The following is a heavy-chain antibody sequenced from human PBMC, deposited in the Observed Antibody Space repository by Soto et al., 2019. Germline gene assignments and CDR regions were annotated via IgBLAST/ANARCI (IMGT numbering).Heavy chain of an antibody. D-gene: IGHD6-25*01. CDR2: IIRIFGTA. J-gene: IGHJ6*02. Sequence: AEKVSCKASGGTFSSYAISGVRQPPGQDLEWMGGIIRIFGTANYAQKFQGRVTITADESTSTAYMELSSLRSEDTAVYYCAGISSADRYYYYYGMDVWGQGTTVTVYS. CDR1: GGTFSSYA. CDR3: AGISSADRYYYYYGMDV. V-gene: IGHV1-69*13.